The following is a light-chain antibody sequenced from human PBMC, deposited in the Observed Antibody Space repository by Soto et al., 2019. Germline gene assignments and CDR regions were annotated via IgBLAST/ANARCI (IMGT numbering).Light chain of an antibody. CDR1: SSDVGGYNF. Sequence: QSALTQPASVSGSPRQSITISCTGTSSDVGGYNFVSWYQQHPGKAPKLIIYDVSNRPSGVSNRFSGAKSGNTASLTSSGLQAEDEADYYCSSYSSSSSLVVFGGGTKLTVL. CDR2: DVS. CDR3: SSYSSSSSLVV. V-gene: IGLV2-14*03. J-gene: IGLJ3*02.